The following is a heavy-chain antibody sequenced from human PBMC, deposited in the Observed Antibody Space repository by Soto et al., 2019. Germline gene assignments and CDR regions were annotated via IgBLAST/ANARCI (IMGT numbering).Heavy chain of an antibody. CDR2: IYPGDSHT. J-gene: IGHJ3*02. CDR3: ARQRQWLVVEAFDI. D-gene: IGHD6-19*01. Sequence: EVQLVQSGAEVKKPGESLKISCKGSGYSFTSYWIGWVRQMPGKGLEWMGIIYPGDSHTRYSTSFQGQVTISAYKSISTASLQWSSLKASDTAMYYCARQRQWLVVEAFDIWGQGTMVTVSS. V-gene: IGHV5-51*01. CDR1: GYSFTSYW.